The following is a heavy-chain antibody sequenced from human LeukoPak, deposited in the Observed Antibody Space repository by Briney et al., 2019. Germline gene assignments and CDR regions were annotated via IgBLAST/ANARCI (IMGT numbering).Heavy chain of an antibody. CDR1: GFTFSSYW. Sequence: GGSLRLSCAASGFTFSSYWMAWVRQAPGKGLEWVANIRPDGSGTYYVDSVKGRFTISRDNAKNSLYLQMNSLRTEDTAVYYCTRNRVAAAGDDWGQGTLVTVSS. CDR3: TRNRVAAAGDD. J-gene: IGHJ1*01. V-gene: IGHV3-7*01. CDR2: IRPDGSGT. D-gene: IGHD6-13*01.